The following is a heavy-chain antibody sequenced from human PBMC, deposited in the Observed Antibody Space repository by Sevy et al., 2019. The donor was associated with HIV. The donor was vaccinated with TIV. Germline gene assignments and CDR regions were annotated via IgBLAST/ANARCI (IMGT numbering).Heavy chain of an antibody. J-gene: IGHJ3*02. CDR2: MNPNSGNT. CDR1: GYTFTSYD. D-gene: IGHD3-22*01. CDR3: ARRLPSPRPRSVIRAIDAFDI. V-gene: IGHV1-8*01. Sequence: ASVKVSCKASGYTFTSYDINWVRQATGQGLEWMGWMNPNSGNTGYAQKFQGRVTMTRNTPISTAYMELSSLRSEDTAVYYCARRLPSPRPRSVIRAIDAFDIWGQGTMVTVSS.